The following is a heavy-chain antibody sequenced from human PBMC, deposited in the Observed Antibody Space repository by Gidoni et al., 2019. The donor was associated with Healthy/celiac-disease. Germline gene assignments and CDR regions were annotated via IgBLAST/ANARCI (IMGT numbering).Heavy chain of an antibody. CDR1: GFTFSNAW. Sequence: EVQLVESGGGLVKPGGSLRLSGAASGFTFSNAWMSWVRQAPGKGLEWVGRIKSKTDGGTTDYAAPVKGRFTISRYDSKNTLYLQMNSLKTEDTAVYYCLLLAVAKGAFDIWGQGTMVTVSS. CDR2: IKSKTDGGTT. D-gene: IGHD6-19*01. J-gene: IGHJ3*02. CDR3: LLLAVAKGAFDI. V-gene: IGHV3-15*01.